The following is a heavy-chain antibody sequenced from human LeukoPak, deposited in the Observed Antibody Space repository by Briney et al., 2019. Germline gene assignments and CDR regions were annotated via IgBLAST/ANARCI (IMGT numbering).Heavy chain of an antibody. CDR1: GGSISSYY. D-gene: IGHD2-2*01. Sequence: PSETLSLTCTVSGGSISSYYWSWIRQPLGEGLEWIGYIYTSGSTNYNPSLKSRVTISVDTSKNQFSLKLSSVTAADTAVYYCAGGLSSIGLGYYYYYYMDVWGKGTTVTVSS. CDR3: AGGLSSIGLGYYYYYYMDV. V-gene: IGHV4-4*09. CDR2: IYTSGST. J-gene: IGHJ6*03.